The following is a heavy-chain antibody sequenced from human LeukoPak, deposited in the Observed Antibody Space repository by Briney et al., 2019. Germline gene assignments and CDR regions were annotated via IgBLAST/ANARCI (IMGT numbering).Heavy chain of an antibody. D-gene: IGHD7-27*01. CDR1: GFTFDDYA. V-gene: IGHV3-9*01. J-gene: IGHJ6*02. Sequence: GGSLRLSCAASGFTFDDYAMHWVRQAPGKGLEWVSGISWNSGSIGYADSVKGRFTISRDNAKNSLYLQMNSLRAEDTALYYCAKDIWGPSHYYYGMDVWGQGTTVTVSS. CDR3: AKDIWGPSHYYYGMDV. CDR2: ISWNSGSI.